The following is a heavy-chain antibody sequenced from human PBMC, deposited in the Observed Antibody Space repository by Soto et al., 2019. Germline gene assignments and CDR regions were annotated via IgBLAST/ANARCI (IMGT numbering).Heavy chain of an antibody. D-gene: IGHD5-18*01. CDR1: GGTFSSYA. CDR2: ITPIFGTA. Sequence: SVKVSCKASGGTFSSYAISWVRQAPGQGLEWMGGITPIFGTANYAQKFQGRVTMTTDTSTSTAYMELRSLRSDDTAVYYCALSKGPIPLDIWGQGNPGHRLL. V-gene: IGHV1-69*05. CDR3: ALSKGPIPLDI. J-gene: IGHJ4*01.